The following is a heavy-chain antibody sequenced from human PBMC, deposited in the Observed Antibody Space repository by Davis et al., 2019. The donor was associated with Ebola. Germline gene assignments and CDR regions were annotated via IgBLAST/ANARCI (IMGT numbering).Heavy chain of an antibody. J-gene: IGHJ6*02. CDR3: ARDRYYTIDV. Sequence: GESLKISCAASGFSFSSTWMHWVRQAPGKGLVWVSRIHSDGTSTIYTDSVKGRFTISRDNAKNTLYLQMNSLRAEDTAVYYYARDRYYTIDVWGQGTTVTVSS. CDR2: IHSDGTST. V-gene: IGHV3-74*01. CDR1: GFSFSSTW. D-gene: IGHD3-10*01.